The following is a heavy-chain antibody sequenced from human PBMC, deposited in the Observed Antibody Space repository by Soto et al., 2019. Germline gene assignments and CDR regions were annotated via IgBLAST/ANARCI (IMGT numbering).Heavy chain of an antibody. Sequence: ASVKVSCKASGYTFTSYGINWVRQATGQGLEWMGWMNPNSGNTGYAQKFQGRVTMTRNTSISTAYMELSSLRSEDTAVYYCARGGLGDRLLGPNTNWFDPLGQGTLVTVS. D-gene: IGHD3-16*01. CDR1: GYTFTSYG. CDR3: ARGGLGDRLLGPNTNWFDP. V-gene: IGHV1-8*01. CDR2: MNPNSGNT. J-gene: IGHJ5*02.